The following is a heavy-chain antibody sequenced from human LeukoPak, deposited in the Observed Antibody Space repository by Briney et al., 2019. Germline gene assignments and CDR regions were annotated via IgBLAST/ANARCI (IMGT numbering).Heavy chain of an antibody. D-gene: IGHD3-9*01. Sequence: GGSLRLSCAASGFTFSSYAMSWGRQAPGKGLEWVSAISGSGGSTYYADSVKGRFTISRDNSKNTLYLQMNSLRAEDTAVYYCAKDLRRYFDWISHFDYWGQGTLVTVSS. CDR1: GFTFSSYA. CDR2: ISGSGGST. CDR3: AKDLRRYFDWISHFDY. J-gene: IGHJ4*02. V-gene: IGHV3-23*01.